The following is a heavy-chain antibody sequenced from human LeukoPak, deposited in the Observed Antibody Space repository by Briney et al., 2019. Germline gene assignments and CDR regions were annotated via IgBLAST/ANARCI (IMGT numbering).Heavy chain of an antibody. Sequence: SKTLSLTCTVSGGSISSYYWSWIRQPPGKGLEWIGYIYYSGSTNYNPSLKSRVTISVDTSKNQFSLKLSSVTAADTAVYYCARPYSSGWSFDYWGQGTLVTVSS. J-gene: IGHJ4*02. D-gene: IGHD6-19*01. V-gene: IGHV4-59*12. CDR3: ARPYSSGWSFDY. CDR1: GGSISSYY. CDR2: IYYSGST.